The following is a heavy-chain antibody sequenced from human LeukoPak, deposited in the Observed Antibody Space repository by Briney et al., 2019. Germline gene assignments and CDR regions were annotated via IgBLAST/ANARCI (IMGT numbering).Heavy chain of an antibody. Sequence: GGSLRLSCAASGFTFSNYEMHWVRQAPGKGLEWVLYISSSGGTIYYAGSVKGRFTISRDNAKNSLYLQMNSLRAEDTAVYYCVRDYGGSSPLDYWGQGTLVTVSS. CDR3: VRDYGGSSPLDY. CDR1: GFTFSNYE. J-gene: IGHJ4*02. CDR2: ISSSGGTI. D-gene: IGHD4-23*01. V-gene: IGHV3-48*03.